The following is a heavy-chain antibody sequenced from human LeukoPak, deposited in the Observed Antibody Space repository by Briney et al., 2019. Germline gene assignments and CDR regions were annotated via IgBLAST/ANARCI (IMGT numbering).Heavy chain of an antibody. V-gene: IGHV4-39*07. Sequence: PSETLSLTCTVSGGSISSSSYYWGWIRQPPGKGLEWIGSIYYNGSTYYNPSLKSRVTISVDTSKNQFSLKLSSVTAADTAVYYCARDSSSWLFDYWGQGTLVTVSS. CDR2: IYYNGST. CDR1: GGSISSSSYY. J-gene: IGHJ4*02. CDR3: ARDSSSWLFDY. D-gene: IGHD6-13*01.